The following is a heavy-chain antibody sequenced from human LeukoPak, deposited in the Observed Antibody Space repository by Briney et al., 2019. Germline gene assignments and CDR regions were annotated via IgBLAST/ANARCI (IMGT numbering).Heavy chain of an antibody. D-gene: IGHD3-22*01. CDR2: IYHNGST. CDR3: ARVRFPYYYDA. Sequence: SETLSLTCIVSDYSINSIYYWGWIRQPPGKGLEWIGSIYHNGSTYYNPSLKSRVTILVDTSKNQFSLKLNSVMAADTAVYCCARVRFPYYYDAWGQGTLVTVSS. CDR1: DYSINSIYY. J-gene: IGHJ5*02. V-gene: IGHV4-38-2*02.